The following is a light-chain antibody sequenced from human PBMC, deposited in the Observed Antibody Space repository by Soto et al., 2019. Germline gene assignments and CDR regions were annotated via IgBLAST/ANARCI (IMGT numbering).Light chain of an antibody. Sequence: EVVLTQSPATLSLSPGERATLSCRASQSVTSYLAWYQQRPGQAPRLLIYDASCRATGIPARFSGSGSGADFTLTISSLEPEDFAVYYCQQRSSWPITFGQGTRLEI. J-gene: IGKJ5*01. CDR2: DAS. V-gene: IGKV3-11*01. CDR3: QQRSSWPIT. CDR1: QSVTSY.